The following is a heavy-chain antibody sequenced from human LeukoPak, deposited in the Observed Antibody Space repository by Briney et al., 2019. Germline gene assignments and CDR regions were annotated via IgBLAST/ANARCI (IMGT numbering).Heavy chain of an antibody. J-gene: IGHJ5*02. D-gene: IGHD3-22*01. CDR2: LNTDGSST. V-gene: IGHV3-74*01. Sequence: GGSLRLSCAASGFTFSSYWMHWVRQAPGKGLVWVSRLNTDGSSTIYADSVKGRFTISRDNAKNTLYLQMSGLRAEDTAVYYCARGYYDSNDSNRSNWFDPWGQGTLVTVSS. CDR1: GFTFSSYW. CDR3: ARGYYDSNDSNRSNWFDP.